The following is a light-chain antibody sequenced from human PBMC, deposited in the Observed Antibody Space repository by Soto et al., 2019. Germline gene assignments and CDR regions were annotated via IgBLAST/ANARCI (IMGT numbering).Light chain of an antibody. J-gene: IGKJ1*01. Sequence: EIVLTQSPGTLSLSPGERATLSCRASQSVDSRFLAWYQHKPGQSPRLLLYATTIRGAGIPDRFTASGSGTDFTLTIGRLEPEDSALYYCHQYGRLPRTFGQGTQVEVK. CDR3: HQYGRLPRT. CDR1: QSVDSRF. V-gene: IGKV3-20*01. CDR2: ATT.